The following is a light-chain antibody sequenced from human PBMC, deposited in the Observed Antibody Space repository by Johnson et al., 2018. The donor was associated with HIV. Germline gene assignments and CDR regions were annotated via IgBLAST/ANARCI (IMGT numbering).Light chain of an antibody. CDR1: SSNIENNF. CDR3: GTWDSSLRVGF. CDR2: ENK. V-gene: IGLV1-51*02. J-gene: IGLJ1*01. Sequence: QPVLTQPPSVSAAPGQKVTVSCSGSSSNIENNFVSWYQQFPGTAPKLLIHENKKRPSGIPDRFSGSKSGTSATLGITGLPTGDEADYYCGTWDSSLRVGFFGTGTKVTVL.